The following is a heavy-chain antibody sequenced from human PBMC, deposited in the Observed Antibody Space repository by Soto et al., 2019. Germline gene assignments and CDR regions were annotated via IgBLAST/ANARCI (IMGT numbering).Heavy chain of an antibody. CDR2: SSFDGATK. J-gene: IGHJ4*02. Sequence: VGTLRLSCAVSGFTFNTYTVHWVRQAPGKGLEWVAVSSFDGATKNYAESVKGRFTISRDNSKNTLYLQMNSLRAEDTAVYYCAKEGATSRPSEVDYWGQGTQVTVSS. CDR1: GFTFNTYT. CDR3: AKEGATSRPSEVDY. D-gene: IGHD1-26*01. V-gene: IGHV3-30-3*02.